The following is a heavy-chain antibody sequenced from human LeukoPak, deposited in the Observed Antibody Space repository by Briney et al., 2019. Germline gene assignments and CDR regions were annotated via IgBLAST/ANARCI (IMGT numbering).Heavy chain of an antibody. Sequence: ASVKVSCKASGYTFTSYGISWVRQAPGQGLEWMGWISAYNGNTNYAQKLQGRVTMTTDTSTSTAYMELSSLRSEDTAVYYCAREDTGYSSGWYWWGQGTLVTVSS. CDR3: AREDTGYSSGWYW. CDR2: ISAYNGNT. CDR1: GYTFTSYG. J-gene: IGHJ4*02. D-gene: IGHD6-19*01. V-gene: IGHV1-18*01.